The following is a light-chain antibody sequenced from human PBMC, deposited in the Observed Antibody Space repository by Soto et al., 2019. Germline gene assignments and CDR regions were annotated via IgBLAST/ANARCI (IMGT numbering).Light chain of an antibody. J-gene: IGKJ4*01. CDR1: QSVTSN. CDR2: AAS. V-gene: IGKV3-15*01. CDR3: QQYDKWPLT. Sequence: EIVMTQSPATLSVSPGERATLSCRASQSVTSNLAWYQQKLGQAPRLLIYAASTRATGIPGRFSGSGSGTECTLTISSLQSEDFVVYYCQQYDKWPLTFGGGTKVEIK.